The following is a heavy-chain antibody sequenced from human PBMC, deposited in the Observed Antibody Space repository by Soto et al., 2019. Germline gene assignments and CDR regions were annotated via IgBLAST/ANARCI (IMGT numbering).Heavy chain of an antibody. CDR2: IYYSGST. V-gene: IGHV4-59*08. Sequence: SETLSLTCTVSGGSISSYYWSWIRQPPGKGLEWIGYIYYSGSTNYNPSLKSRVTISVDTSKNQFSLKLSSVTAADTAVYYCARHSIAAARSDFDYWGQGTLVTVSS. J-gene: IGHJ4*02. CDR1: GGSISSYY. CDR3: ARHSIAAARSDFDY. D-gene: IGHD6-13*01.